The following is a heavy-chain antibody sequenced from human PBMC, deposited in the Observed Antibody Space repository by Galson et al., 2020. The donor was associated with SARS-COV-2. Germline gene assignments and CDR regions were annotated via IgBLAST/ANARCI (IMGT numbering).Heavy chain of an antibody. V-gene: IGHV2-5*02. CDR2: IYWDDDT. J-gene: IGHJ4*02. CDR1: GFSLTTSGVG. Sequence: SGPTLVKPTQTLTLTCTFSGFSLTTSGVGVAWTRQPPGKALEWLALIYWDDDTRYSPSLKSRLTITKDTPKNQVVLKMTNMDPVETGTYYCAHRGSTVTGGYYFDYWGQGTLVTVSS. D-gene: IGHD4-4*01. CDR3: AHRGSTVTGGYYFDY.